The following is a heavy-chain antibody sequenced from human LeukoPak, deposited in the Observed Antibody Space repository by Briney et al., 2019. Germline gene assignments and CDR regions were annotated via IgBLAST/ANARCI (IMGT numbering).Heavy chain of an antibody. CDR2: ISGSGGST. D-gene: IGHD2-21*02. Sequence: GGSLRLSCAASGFTFSSYAMSWLRQAPGKGLEWVSAISGSGGSTYYADSVKGRFTISRDNSKNTLYLQMNSLRAEDTAVYYCAKTGAVTASTDYFDYWGQGTLVTVSS. CDR1: GFTFSSYA. CDR3: AKTGAVTASTDYFDY. J-gene: IGHJ4*02. V-gene: IGHV3-23*01.